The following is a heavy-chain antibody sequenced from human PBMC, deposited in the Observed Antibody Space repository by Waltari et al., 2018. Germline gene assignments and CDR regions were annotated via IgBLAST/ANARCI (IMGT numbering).Heavy chain of an antibody. CDR3: AKGGELLNYFDY. Sequence: EVQLVESGGGLVQPGRSLRLSCAASGFTFDDYAMHWVRQAPGKGLEWGSGISWNSGSIGYADSVKGRFTISRDNAKNSLYLQMNSLRAEDTALYYCAKGGELLNYFDYWGQGTLVTVSS. CDR1: GFTFDDYA. V-gene: IGHV3-9*01. J-gene: IGHJ4*02. CDR2: ISWNSGSI. D-gene: IGHD1-26*01.